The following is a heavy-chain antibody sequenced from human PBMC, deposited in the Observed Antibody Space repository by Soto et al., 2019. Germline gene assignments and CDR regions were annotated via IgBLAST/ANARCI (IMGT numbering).Heavy chain of an antibody. Sequence: GASVKVSCKASGYTFTSYDINWVRQATGQGLEWMGWMNPNSGNTGYAQKFQGRVTMTRNTSISTAYMELSSLRSEDTAAYYCAVKVDTAMAPDYWGQGTLVTVSS. J-gene: IGHJ4*02. D-gene: IGHD5-18*01. CDR3: AVKVDTAMAPDY. V-gene: IGHV1-8*01. CDR2: MNPNSGNT. CDR1: GYTFTSYD.